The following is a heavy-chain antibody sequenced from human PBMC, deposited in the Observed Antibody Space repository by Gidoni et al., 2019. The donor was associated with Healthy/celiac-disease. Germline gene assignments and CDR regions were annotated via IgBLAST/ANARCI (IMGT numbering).Heavy chain of an antibody. CDR1: GYTFTGYY. CDR3: ARRGRYSYGDDVDY. D-gene: IGHD5-18*01. CDR2: INPNSGGT. J-gene: IGHJ4*02. Sequence: QVPLVQSGAEVKQPGASVKVSCKASGYTFTGYYMHWVRQAPGPGLEWMGWINPNSGGTNYAQKFQGRVTMTRDTSISTDYMELSRLRSDDTAVYYCARRGRYSYGDDVDYWGQGTLVTVSS. V-gene: IGHV1-2*02.